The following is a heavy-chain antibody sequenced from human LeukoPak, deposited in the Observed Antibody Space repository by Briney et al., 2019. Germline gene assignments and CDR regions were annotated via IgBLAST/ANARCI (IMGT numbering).Heavy chain of an antibody. CDR1: GGSMSSGGYG. D-gene: IGHD2-15*01. J-gene: IGHJ3*02. Sequence: PSQTLSLTCAGSGGSMSSGGYGWGWIRQPPGKGLEWIGYIYHSGSTYYNPSLKSRVTISVDTSKNQFSLKLSSVTAADTAVYYCARDLGSDDAFDIWGQGTMVTVSS. V-gene: IGHV4-30-2*01. CDR2: IYHSGST. CDR3: ARDLGSDDAFDI.